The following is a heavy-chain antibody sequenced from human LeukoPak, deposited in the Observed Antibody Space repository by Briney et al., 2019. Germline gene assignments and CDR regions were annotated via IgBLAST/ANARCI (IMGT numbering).Heavy chain of an antibody. Sequence: SETLSLTCAAYGGSFSGYYWSWIRQPPGKGLEWIGEINHSGSTNYNPSLKSRVTISVDTSKNQFSLKLSSVTAADTAVYYCARGDFWSGYYVRFDPWGQGTLVTVSS. J-gene: IGHJ5*02. V-gene: IGHV4-34*01. D-gene: IGHD3-3*01. CDR2: INHSGST. CDR1: GGSFSGYY. CDR3: ARGDFWSGYYVRFDP.